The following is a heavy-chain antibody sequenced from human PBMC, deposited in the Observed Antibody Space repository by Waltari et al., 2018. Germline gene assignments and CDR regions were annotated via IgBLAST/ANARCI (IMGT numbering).Heavy chain of an antibody. Sequence: QVQLQESGPGLVKPSETRSLTRTVSGYSISSGYYWGWIRQPPGKGLEWIGSIYHSGTTYYNPSLKSRVTISIDASKNQFSLKLSSVTAADTAMYYCAGDYGNQINYFDFWGQGTLVTVSS. CDR3: AGDYGNQINYFDF. V-gene: IGHV4-38-2*02. D-gene: IGHD4-4*01. CDR1: GYSISSGYY. CDR2: IYHSGTT. J-gene: IGHJ4*02.